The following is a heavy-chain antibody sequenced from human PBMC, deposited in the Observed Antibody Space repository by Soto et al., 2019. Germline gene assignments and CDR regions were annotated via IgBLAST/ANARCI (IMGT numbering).Heavy chain of an antibody. CDR1: VGTFRTYT. J-gene: IGHJ5*02. D-gene: IGHD6-19*01. CDR3: ARSIQEEIGVAGPKDIWFDP. Sequence: QVQLVQSGAEVKRPGSSVKVSCQTSVGTFRTYTINWVRQAPGQGLEWMGRNIPILDVANYAQKFQGRVTITAYKSTSTAHMELRSLRSEDTAVYYCARSIQEEIGVAGPKDIWFDPWGQGTLVTVAS. CDR2: NIPILDVA. V-gene: IGHV1-69*02.